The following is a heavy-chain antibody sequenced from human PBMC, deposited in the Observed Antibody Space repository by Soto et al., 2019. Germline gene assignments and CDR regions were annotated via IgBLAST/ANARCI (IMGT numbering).Heavy chain of an antibody. CDR1: GYSFSSYY. J-gene: IGHJ4*02. D-gene: IGHD1-26*01. Sequence: QVQLVQSGAEVKKPGASVKVSCKASGYSFSSYYMHWVRQAPGQGFEWMGVINPSGDSISYAQKFEGRVNMTKDTSTRTLFMEVSSLRSEDTAVYCCARDWEFGYWGQGALVTVSS. CDR3: ARDWEFGY. CDR2: INPSGDSI. V-gene: IGHV1-46*01.